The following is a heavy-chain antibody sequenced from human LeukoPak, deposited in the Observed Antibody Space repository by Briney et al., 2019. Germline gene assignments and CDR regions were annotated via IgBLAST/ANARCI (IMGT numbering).Heavy chain of an antibody. CDR1: GFTFSNAW. D-gene: IGHD6-19*01. V-gene: IGHV3-15*01. CDR3: TTIQGSGWYRNYFDC. Sequence: GGSLRLSCAASGFTFSNAWMSWVRQAPGKGLEWVGRIKSKTDGGTTDYAAPVKGRFTISRDDSKNTLYLQMNSLKTEDTAVYYCTTIQGSGWYRNYFDCWGQGTLVTVSS. CDR2: IKSKTDGGTT. J-gene: IGHJ4*02.